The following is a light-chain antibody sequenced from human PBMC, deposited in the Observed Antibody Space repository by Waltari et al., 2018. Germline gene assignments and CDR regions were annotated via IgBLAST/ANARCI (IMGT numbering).Light chain of an antibody. CDR1: QSVYYNSNNKHY. V-gene: IGKV4-1*01. CDR3: QQYYTAPYS. J-gene: IGKJ2*03. CDR2: WAS. Sequence: DIVMTQSPDFLPVSLGERATITCKSSQSVYYNSNNKHYLAWYQQKVGQPPKLLIYWASSRESGVPDRFSGSVSGTDFTLSISSLQAEDVAVYYCQQYYTAPYSFGQGTKLEIK.